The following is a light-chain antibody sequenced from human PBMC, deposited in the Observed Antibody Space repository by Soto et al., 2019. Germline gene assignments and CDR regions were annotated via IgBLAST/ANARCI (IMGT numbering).Light chain of an antibody. CDR2: GAS. V-gene: IGKV3-20*01. CDR1: QTVSITY. CDR3: QQYGSSPLIS. Sequence: PGESATLSCRASQTVSITYLTWYQQKPGQAPRLLIFGASKRATGIPDRFSGSGSGRDFTLTISGLEPEDFAVYYCQQYGSSPLISFGQVKRLEIK. J-gene: IGKJ5*01.